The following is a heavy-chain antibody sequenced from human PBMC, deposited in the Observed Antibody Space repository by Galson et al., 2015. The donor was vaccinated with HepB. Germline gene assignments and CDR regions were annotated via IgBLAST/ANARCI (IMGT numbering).Heavy chain of an antibody. J-gene: IGHJ6*02. CDR1: GDTFNIYV. CDR3: ARVPDQDIVGVGGMDV. Sequence: SVKVSCKASGDTFNIYVISWVRQAPGQGLEWMGGIITIFNRTNSAHKFQDRVTITACESTSTAYMELRSLRSDDTAVYYCARVPDQDIVGVGGMDVWGQGTTVTVSS. CDR2: IITIFNRT. D-gene: IGHD2-2*01. V-gene: IGHV1-69*13.